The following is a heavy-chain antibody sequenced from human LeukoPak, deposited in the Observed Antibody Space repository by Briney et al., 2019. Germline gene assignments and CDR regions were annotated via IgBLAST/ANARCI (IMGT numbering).Heavy chain of an antibody. V-gene: IGHV1-2*02. J-gene: IGHJ4*02. CDR1: GYTFTSYA. Sequence: ASVKVSCKASGYTFTSYAMNWVRQAPGQGPEWMGWINPNSCGTNYAQKFQGRVTMTRDTSISTAYMELSRLRSDDTAVYYCAREDSSGWEGIDYWGQGTLVTVSS. CDR3: AREDSSGWEGIDY. D-gene: IGHD6-19*01. CDR2: INPNSCGT.